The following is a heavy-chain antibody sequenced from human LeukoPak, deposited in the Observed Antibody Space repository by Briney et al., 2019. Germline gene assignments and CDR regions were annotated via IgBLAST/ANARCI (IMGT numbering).Heavy chain of an antibody. J-gene: IGHJ5*02. V-gene: IGHV1-2*02. Sequence: ASVKVSCKASGYTYTGYYMHWVRQAPGQGLEWMGWINPNSGGTNYAQKFQGRVTMTRDTSISTAYMELSRLRSDDTAVYYCARGEPAVFPFLEWLLENNWFDPWGQGTLVTVSS. CDR1: GYTYTGYY. D-gene: IGHD3-3*01. CDR2: INPNSGGT. CDR3: ARGEPAVFPFLEWLLENNWFDP.